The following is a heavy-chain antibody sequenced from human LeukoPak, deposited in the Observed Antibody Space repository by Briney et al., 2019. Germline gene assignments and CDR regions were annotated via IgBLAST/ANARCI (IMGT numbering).Heavy chain of an antibody. CDR1: GFTFSSYS. V-gene: IGHV3-21*01. Sequence: GGSLRLSCAASGFTFSSYSMNWFRQAPGKGLEWVAAISNSSSYIYYADSVKGRFTIARDNAKNSLYLQMNSLRAEDTAVYYCARDGSYSSSWYFDYWGQGTLVTVSS. D-gene: IGHD6-13*01. J-gene: IGHJ4*02. CDR2: ISNSSSYI. CDR3: ARDGSYSSSWYFDY.